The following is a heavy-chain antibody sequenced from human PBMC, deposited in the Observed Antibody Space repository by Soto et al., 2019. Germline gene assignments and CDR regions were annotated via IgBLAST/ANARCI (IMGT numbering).Heavy chain of an antibody. Sequence: QVQLVESGGGVVQPGRSLRLSCAASGFMFSTFAMQWVRQAPGKGLEWVAVTWYDGSKKYYADSVKGRFTISRDNSKNTLYLQMNSLRAEDTAVYFCARVDERYYYDNRDYHGYFQHWGQGTLVTVSS. J-gene: IGHJ1*01. D-gene: IGHD3-22*01. CDR3: ARVDERYYYDNRDYHGYFQH. CDR1: GFMFSTFA. CDR2: TWYDGSKK. V-gene: IGHV3-33*01.